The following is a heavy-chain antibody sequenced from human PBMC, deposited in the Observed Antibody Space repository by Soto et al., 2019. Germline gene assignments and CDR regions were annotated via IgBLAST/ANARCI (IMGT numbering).Heavy chain of an antibody. J-gene: IGHJ1*01. CDR3: ATGNYDFWSDLELQH. CDR2: IYHSGST. D-gene: IGHD3-3*01. CDR1: GGSISSSNW. Sequence: QVQLQESGPGLVKPSGTLSLTCAVSGGSISSSNWWSWVRQPPGKWLEWIGEIYHSGSTNYNPCPKRRVTISVDQSKNHFSLKLSSVTAAYTAVYYCATGNYDFWSDLELQHEGQGTVVTVSS. V-gene: IGHV4-4*02.